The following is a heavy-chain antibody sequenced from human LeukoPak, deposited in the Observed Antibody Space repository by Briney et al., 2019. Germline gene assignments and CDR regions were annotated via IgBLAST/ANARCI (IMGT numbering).Heavy chain of an antibody. J-gene: IGHJ5*02. CDR2: IYYSGST. CDR1: GGSISSYY. V-gene: IGHV4-59*08. D-gene: IGHD5-12*01. CDR3: ARHSVGYSGYDLRFDP. Sequence: SETLSLTCTVSGGSISSYYWSWIRQPPGKGLEWIGYIYYSGSTNYNPSLKSRVTISVDTSKNQFSLKLSSVTAADTAVYYCARHSVGYSGYDLRFDPWGQGTLVTVSS.